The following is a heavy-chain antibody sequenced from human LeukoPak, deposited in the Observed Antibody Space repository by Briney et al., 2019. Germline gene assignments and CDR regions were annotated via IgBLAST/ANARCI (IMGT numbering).Heavy chain of an antibody. Sequence: PGGSLRLSCAASGFTFSSYAMSWVRQDPGKGLEWVSTISGSGGSTYYADSVKGRFTISRDNSKNTLYLQMNSLRAEDTAVYYCAKSRHDAFDIWGQGTMVTVSS. CDR1: GFTFSSYA. J-gene: IGHJ3*02. CDR3: AKSRHDAFDI. V-gene: IGHV3-23*01. CDR2: ISGSGGST.